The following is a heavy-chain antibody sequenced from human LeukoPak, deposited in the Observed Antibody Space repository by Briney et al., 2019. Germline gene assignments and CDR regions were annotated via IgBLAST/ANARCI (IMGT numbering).Heavy chain of an antibody. Sequence: GSSVKVSCKASGGTFSSYAISWVRQAPGQGLEWMGGIIPIFGTANYAQKFQGRVTITTDGSTSTAYMELSSLRSEDTAVYYCARDNPHDSSGYYFSGFDYWGQGTLVTVSS. V-gene: IGHV1-69*05. CDR1: GGTFSSYA. D-gene: IGHD3-22*01. CDR2: IIPIFGTA. J-gene: IGHJ4*02. CDR3: ARDNPHDSSGYYFSGFDY.